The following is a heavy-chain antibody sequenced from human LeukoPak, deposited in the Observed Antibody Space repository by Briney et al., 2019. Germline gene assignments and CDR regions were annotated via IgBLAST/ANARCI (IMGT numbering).Heavy chain of an antibody. CDR2: IYSGDNT. D-gene: IGHD5-18*01. CDR3: ATSPVYSYGHPYYFDY. Sequence: GGSLRLSCAGSGFTVRRKYMTWVRQAPGKGLEWVSVIYSGDNTNYADSLKGRFTISRDNSKNTLYLQINNLRAEDTAVYYCATSPVYSYGHPYYFDYWGQGTLVTVSS. CDR1: GFTVRRKY. J-gene: IGHJ4*02. V-gene: IGHV3-53*01.